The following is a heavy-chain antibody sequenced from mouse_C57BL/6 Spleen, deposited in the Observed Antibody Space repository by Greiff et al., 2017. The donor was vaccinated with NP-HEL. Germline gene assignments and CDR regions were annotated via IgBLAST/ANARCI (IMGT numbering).Heavy chain of an antibody. J-gene: IGHJ1*03. CDR2: SRNKANDYTT. D-gene: IGHD2-13*01. V-gene: IGHV7-1*01. CDR3: ARDGDCDSGWYFDV. Sequence: EVKLVESGGGLVQSGRSLRLSCATSGFTFSDFYMEWVRQAPGQGLEWIAASRNKANDYTTEYSASVKGRFIVSRETSQSILYLQMNDLRAEDTAIYYCARDGDCDSGWYFDVWGTGTTVTVSS. CDR1: GFTFSDFY.